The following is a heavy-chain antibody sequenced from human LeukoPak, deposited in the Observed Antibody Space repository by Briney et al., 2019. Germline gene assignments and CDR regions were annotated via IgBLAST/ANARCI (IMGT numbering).Heavy chain of an antibody. CDR3: ARLRVIRTSGYDAFDI. CDR1: GFTFSGYW. CDR2: INGDGTNT. D-gene: IGHD2-15*01. Sequence: GGSLRLSCAASGFTFSGYWMHWVRQAPGKGLVWVSRINGDGTNTGYADSVRGRFTISRDNAKNTLYLLMSSLRAADTAMYYCARLRVIRTSGYDAFDIWGPGTMVTVSS. J-gene: IGHJ3*02. V-gene: IGHV3-74*01.